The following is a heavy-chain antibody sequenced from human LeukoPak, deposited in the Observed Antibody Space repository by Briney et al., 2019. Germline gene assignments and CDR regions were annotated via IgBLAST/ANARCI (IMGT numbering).Heavy chain of an antibody. CDR2: TSSSGSTI. CDR3: ASYGSGSTDAFDI. J-gene: IGHJ3*02. V-gene: IGHV3-11*04. CDR1: GFTFSDYY. D-gene: IGHD3-10*01. Sequence: PGGSLRLSCAASGFTFSDYYMSWIRQAPGKGLEWVSYTSSSGSTIYYADSVKGRFTISRDNAKNSLYLQMNSLRAEDTAVYYCASYGSGSTDAFDIWGQGTMVTVSS.